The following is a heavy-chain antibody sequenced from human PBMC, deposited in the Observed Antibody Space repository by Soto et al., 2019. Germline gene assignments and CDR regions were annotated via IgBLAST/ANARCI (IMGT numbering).Heavy chain of an antibody. V-gene: IGHV6-1*01. CDR2: TYYRSKWYN. Sequence: SQTLLLTCAICGDSVSSNSATWNWIRQSPSRGLEWLGRTYYRSKWYNDYAVSVKSRITINPDTSKKQFSLQLNSVTPEDTAVYYCARQQWMVLGHFDYWGQGTLVTVSS. CDR3: ARQQWMVLGHFDY. J-gene: IGHJ4*02. D-gene: IGHD6-19*01. CDR1: GDSVSSNSAT.